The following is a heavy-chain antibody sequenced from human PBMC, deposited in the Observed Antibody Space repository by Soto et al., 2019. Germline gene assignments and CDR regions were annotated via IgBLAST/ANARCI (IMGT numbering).Heavy chain of an antibody. Sequence: GGSLRLSCAASGFTFSSYSMNWVRQAPGKGLDWIAYISASTSSIYYADSVQGRFTISRDNAKNSLYLQMNNLRAEDTAFYFCARATQSYYDTSGYYSYVHWGQGAQVTVSS. CDR2: ISASTSSI. CDR3: ARATQSYYDTSGYYSYVH. D-gene: IGHD3-22*01. CDR1: GFTFSSYS. J-gene: IGHJ4*02. V-gene: IGHV3-48*04.